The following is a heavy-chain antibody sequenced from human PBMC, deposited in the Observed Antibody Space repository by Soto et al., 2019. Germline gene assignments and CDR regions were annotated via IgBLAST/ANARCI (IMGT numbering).Heavy chain of an antibody. Sequence: QVQLVQSGAEVKKPGSSVKVSCKDSGGTFSTYSMFWVRQAPGQGLEWMGRIIPMLGIANHAQRVQDRVTITADKSTATDHMELSSLRSEDSALYYCTIGSWSGEVFDIWGQGTMVTVSS. J-gene: IGHJ3*02. D-gene: IGHD2-21*01. CDR1: GGTFSTYS. CDR3: TIGSWSGEVFDI. CDR2: IIPMLGIA. V-gene: IGHV1-69*02.